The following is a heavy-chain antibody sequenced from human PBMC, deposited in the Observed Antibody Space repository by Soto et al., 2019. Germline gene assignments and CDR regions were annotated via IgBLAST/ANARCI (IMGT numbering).Heavy chain of an antibody. Sequence: QVQLVESGGGVVQPGRSLRLSCAASGFNFSSYVMHWVRQAPGKGLEWVAVIWYDGGNKYYADSVKGRFTISRDNSKKTVYLQMNRLRAEDTAVYFCARGGQGLPRDGLKSSYHFDHWGQGTLVTVSS. V-gene: IGHV3-33*01. CDR1: GFNFSSYV. J-gene: IGHJ4*02. CDR2: IWYDGGNK. D-gene: IGHD6-19*01. CDR3: ARGGQGLPRDGLKSSYHFDH.